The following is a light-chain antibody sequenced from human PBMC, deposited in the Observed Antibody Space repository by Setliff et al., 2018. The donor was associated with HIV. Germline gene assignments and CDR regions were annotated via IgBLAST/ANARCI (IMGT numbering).Light chain of an antibody. V-gene: IGLV2-14*02. CDR2: EVS. J-gene: IGLJ1*01. CDR3: SSYTSSSTLV. CDR1: SSDVGSYNL. Sequence: QSVLAQPASVSGSPGQSITISCTGTSSDVGSYNLVSWFQQNPGKAPRFMIYEVSKRPSGVSNRFSGSKSGNTASLTISGLQAEDEADYYCSSYTSSSTLVFGTGTKVTVL.